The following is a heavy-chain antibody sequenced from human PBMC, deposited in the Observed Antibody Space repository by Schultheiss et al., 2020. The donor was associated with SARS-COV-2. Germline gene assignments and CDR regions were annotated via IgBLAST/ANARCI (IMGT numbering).Heavy chain of an antibody. J-gene: IGHJ5*02. Sequence: SQTLSLTCTVSGGSLSRNTYYWAWIRQPQGRELEYIGNIYYTGITNYNPSLKSRLSMSVDTSKNQFSLSLSSVTAADTAVYYCAREGPRRGYSGPNWFDPWGQGTLVTVSS. CDR2: IYYTGIT. D-gene: IGHD5-12*01. CDR3: AREGPRRGYSGPNWFDP. V-gene: IGHV4-39*07. CDR1: GGSLSRNTYY.